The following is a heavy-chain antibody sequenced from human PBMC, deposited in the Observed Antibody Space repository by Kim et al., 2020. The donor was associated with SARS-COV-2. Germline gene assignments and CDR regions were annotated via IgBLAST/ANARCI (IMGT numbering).Heavy chain of an antibody. D-gene: IGHD3-10*01. Sequence: PKLQGRVTMTTDTSTSTAYMELGSLRSDDTAVYYCARTGSGSYYNLVWDYWGQGTLVTVSS. J-gene: IGHJ4*02. CDR3: ARTGSGSYYNLVWDY. V-gene: IGHV1-18*01.